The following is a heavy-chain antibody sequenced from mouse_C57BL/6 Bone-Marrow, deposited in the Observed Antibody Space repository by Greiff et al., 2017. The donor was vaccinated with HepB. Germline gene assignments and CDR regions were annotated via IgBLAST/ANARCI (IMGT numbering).Heavy chain of an antibody. Sequence: VQLQQPGAELVKPGASVKLSCKASGYTFTSYWMHWVKQRPGQGLEWIGMIHPNSGSTNYNEKFKSKATLTVDKSSSTAYMQLSSLTSEDSAVYYCARPPYGGSILDYWGQGTTLTVSS. J-gene: IGHJ2*01. CDR2: IHPNSGST. CDR3: ARPPYGGSILDY. D-gene: IGHD1-1*01. V-gene: IGHV1-64*01. CDR1: GYTFTSYW.